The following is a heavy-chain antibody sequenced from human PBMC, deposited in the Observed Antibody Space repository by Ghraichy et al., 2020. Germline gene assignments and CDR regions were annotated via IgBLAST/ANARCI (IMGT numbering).Heavy chain of an antibody. CDR2: ISGSGNNP. CDR1: GFTFANSV. D-gene: IGHD3-9*01. Sequence: GGSLRLSCVASGFTFANSVMTWVRQPPGKGLEWVSFISGSGNNPSYADSVKGRFTISRDNSKNTLYLQMTTLRAEDAAVYYCAKPDPRLGITGWAYNMDVWGQGTTVTVSS. CDR3: AKPDPRLGITGWAYNMDV. J-gene: IGHJ6*02. V-gene: IGHV3-23*01.